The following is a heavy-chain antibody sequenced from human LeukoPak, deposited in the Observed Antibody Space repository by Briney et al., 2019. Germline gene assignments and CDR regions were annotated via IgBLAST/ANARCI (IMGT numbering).Heavy chain of an antibody. CDR2: IYPGDSDT. CDR3: ARHRRSRRHANYNGFDY. D-gene: IGHD4/OR15-4a*01. V-gene: IGHV5-51*01. J-gene: IGHJ4*02. Sequence: GESLKISCKGSGYSFTNFWIGWVRQMPGKGLEWMGIIYPGDSDTRYSPSFRGQVTISADKSISTANLQWSSLKASDTATYYCARHRRSRRHANYNGFDYWGQGILVIVSS. CDR1: GYSFTNFW.